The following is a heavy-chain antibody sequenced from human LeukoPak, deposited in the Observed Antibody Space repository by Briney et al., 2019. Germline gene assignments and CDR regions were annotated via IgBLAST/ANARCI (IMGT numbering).Heavy chain of an antibody. CDR3: AAKKYSGSYWPSLDY. V-gene: IGHV1-58*02. D-gene: IGHD1-26*01. J-gene: IGHJ4*02. CDR1: GSTFSSSA. Sequence: SVKVSCKASGSTFSSSAIQWVRQARGQRLEWIGWIVVGSGNTNYAQRFQERVTLTRDMSTATAYLELSSLRSEDTAVYYCAAKKYSGSYWPSLDYWGQGTLVTVSS. CDR2: IVVGSGNT.